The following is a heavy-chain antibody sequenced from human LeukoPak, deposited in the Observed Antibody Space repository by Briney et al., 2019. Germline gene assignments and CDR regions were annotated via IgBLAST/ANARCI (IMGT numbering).Heavy chain of an antibody. CDR1: GSSISSYY. Sequence: SETLSLTCSVPGSSISSYYYSWIRQPAGEGLQWIGRVYPSGEKNYNPSLKSRVTMSLDTSKYQVSLKLTSVTAADTAAYFCARGIQGESFDYWGQGALVTVSS. CDR2: VYPSGEK. CDR3: ARGIQGESFDY. D-gene: IGHD3-16*01. J-gene: IGHJ4*02. V-gene: IGHV4-4*07.